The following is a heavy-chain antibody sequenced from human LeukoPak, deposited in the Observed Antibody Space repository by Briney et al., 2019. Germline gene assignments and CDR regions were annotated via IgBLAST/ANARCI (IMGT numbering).Heavy chain of an antibody. D-gene: IGHD2-2*02. CDR2: VNTDGRTA. CDR1: GFTFSSYW. CDR3: ARGYCTSTSCYNDY. J-gene: IGHJ4*02. Sequence: GGSLRLSCAASGFTFSSYWMHWVRQAPGKGLVWVSRVNTDGRTANYADSVRGRFTISRDNAENTLYLQMNSLRTEDTAVYSCARGYCTSTSCYNDYWGQGTLVTVSS. V-gene: IGHV3-74*01.